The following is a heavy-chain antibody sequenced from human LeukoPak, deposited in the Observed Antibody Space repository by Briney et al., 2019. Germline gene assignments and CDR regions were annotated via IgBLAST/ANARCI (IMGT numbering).Heavy chain of an antibody. CDR3: ARDRMVRGVIITYNWFDP. Sequence: GGSLRLSCAASGFTFSSYWMHWVRQAPGKGLVWVSRINSDGSSTSYADSVKGRFTISRDNAKNTLYLQMNSLRAEGTAVYYCARDRMVRGVIITYNWFDPWGQGTLVTVSS. D-gene: IGHD3-10*01. J-gene: IGHJ5*02. CDR1: GFTFSSYW. CDR2: INSDGSST. V-gene: IGHV3-74*01.